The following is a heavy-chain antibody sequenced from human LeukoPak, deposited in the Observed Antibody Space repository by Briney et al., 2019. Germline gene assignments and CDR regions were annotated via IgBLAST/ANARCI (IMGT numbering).Heavy chain of an antibody. Sequence: PGGSLRLSCAASGFTFSSYSMNWVRQAPGKGLEWVSSISSSSSYIYYADSVKGRFTISRDNAKNSLCLQMNSLRAEDTAVYYCARASSGWYVSGYWGQGTLVTVSS. V-gene: IGHV3-21*01. D-gene: IGHD6-19*01. J-gene: IGHJ4*02. CDR3: ARASSGWYVSGY. CDR1: GFTFSSYS. CDR2: ISSSSSYI.